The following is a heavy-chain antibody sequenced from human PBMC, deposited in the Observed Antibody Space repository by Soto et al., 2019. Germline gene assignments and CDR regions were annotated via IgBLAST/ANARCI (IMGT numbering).Heavy chain of an antibody. CDR1: GGTFSSYA. J-gene: IGHJ6*01. CDR2: IIPIFGTA. CDR3: ARAKAYDFWSGYPPRGYYGMDV. D-gene: IGHD3-3*01. Sequence: SVKVSCKASGGTFSSYAISWVRQAPGQGLEWMGGIIPIFGTANYAQKFQGRVTITADESTSTAYMELSSLRSEDTAVYYCARAKAYDFWSGYPPRGYYGMDVSGRATTVTVSS. V-gene: IGHV1-69*13.